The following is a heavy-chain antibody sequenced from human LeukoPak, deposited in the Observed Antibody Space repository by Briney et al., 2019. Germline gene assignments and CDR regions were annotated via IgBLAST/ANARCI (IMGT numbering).Heavy chain of an antibody. D-gene: IGHD2-15*01. J-gene: IGHJ5*02. V-gene: IGHV3-48*03. CDR3: GSCSGGSCHSGWFDP. Sequence: QPGGSLRLSCSVSGFTFRSYEMNWVRQAPGTGLEWVSYISSSGSSIEYADFVKGRFTISRDNAKNSLYLQMNSLRAEDTAVYYCGSCSGGSCHSGWFDPWGQGTLVTVSS. CDR2: ISSSGSSI. CDR1: GFTFRSYE.